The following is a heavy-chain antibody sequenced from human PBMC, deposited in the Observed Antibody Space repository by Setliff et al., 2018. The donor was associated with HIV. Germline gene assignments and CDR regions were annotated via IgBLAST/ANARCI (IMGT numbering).Heavy chain of an antibody. CDR1: GGSFSGYY. Sequence: KTSETLSLTCAVYGGSFSGYYWSWIRQPPGKGLEWIGEINHSGSTNYNPSLKSRVTISVDTSKNQFSLKLSSVTAADTAVYYCARPGRASYYYYMDVWGKGTTVTVS. D-gene: IGHD3-10*01. CDR2: INHSGST. J-gene: IGHJ6*03. V-gene: IGHV4-34*01. CDR3: ARPGRASYYYYMDV.